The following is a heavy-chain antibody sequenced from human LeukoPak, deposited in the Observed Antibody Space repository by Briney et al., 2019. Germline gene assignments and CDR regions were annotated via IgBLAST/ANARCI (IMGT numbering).Heavy chain of an antibody. Sequence: SETLSLTCTVSGGSISSSSYYWGWIRQPPGKGLEWIGSIYYSGSTYYNPSLKSRVTISVDTSKNQFSLKLSSVTAEDTAVYYCARDGYDSSGYYHEDFDYWGQGTLVTVSS. CDR3: ARDGYDSSGYYHEDFDY. V-gene: IGHV4-39*07. CDR1: GGSISSSSYY. D-gene: IGHD3-22*01. J-gene: IGHJ4*02. CDR2: IYYSGST.